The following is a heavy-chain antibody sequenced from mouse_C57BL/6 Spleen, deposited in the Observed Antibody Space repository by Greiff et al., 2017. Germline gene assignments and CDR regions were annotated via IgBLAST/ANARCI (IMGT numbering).Heavy chain of an antibody. CDR2: IWSGGSK. J-gene: IGHJ4*01. V-gene: IGHV2-2*01. CDR1: GFSLTSYG. CDR3: ASFYYGSSYDYAMDY. D-gene: IGHD1-1*01. Sequence: VKLLESGPGLVQPSQSLSITCTVSGFSLTSYGVHWVRQSPGKGLEWLGVIWSGGSKDYNAAFISRLSISKDNSKSQVFFKMNSLQADDTAIYYCASFYYGSSYDYAMDYWGQGTSVTVSS.